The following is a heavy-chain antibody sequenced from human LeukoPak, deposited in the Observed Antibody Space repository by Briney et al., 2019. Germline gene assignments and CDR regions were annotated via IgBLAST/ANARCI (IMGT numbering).Heavy chain of an antibody. Sequence: ASVKVSCKASGYTFTDYFIHWVRPAPGQGLEWMGWIRPNSGDTHYAQRFQGRVTMTRDTFVSTAHMELSSLRSDDTAIYYCARNYGHNSKYFDFWGQGTLVTVSS. D-gene: IGHD4-17*01. J-gene: IGHJ4*02. CDR3: ARNYGHNSKYFDF. CDR1: GYTFTDYF. V-gene: IGHV1-2*02. CDR2: IRPNSGDT.